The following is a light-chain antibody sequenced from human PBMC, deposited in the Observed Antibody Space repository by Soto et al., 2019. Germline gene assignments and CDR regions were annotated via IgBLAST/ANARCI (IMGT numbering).Light chain of an antibody. Sequence: IQMPPSPSSLSASVVDIVTITWLSSETIYTYLNWYQQKVGQAPKLLVYAASTLQSGVPSRFSGSGYGTDFTLTISSLQPEDFASYFCQQTYSTPSITFGQGTRLEIK. CDR2: AAS. CDR3: QQTYSTPSIT. V-gene: IGKV1-39*01. J-gene: IGKJ5*01. CDR1: ETIYTY.